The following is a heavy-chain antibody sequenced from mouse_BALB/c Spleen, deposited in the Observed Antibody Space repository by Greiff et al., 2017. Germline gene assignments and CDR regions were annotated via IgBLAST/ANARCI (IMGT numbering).Heavy chain of an antibody. CDR1: GFTFSSYT. V-gene: IGHV5-6-4*01. CDR2: ISSGGSYT. Sequence: EVMLVESGGGLVKPGGSLKLSCAASGFTFSSYTMSWVRQTPEKRLEWVATISSGGSYTYYPDSVKGRFTISRDNAKNTLYLQMSSLKSEDTAMYYCTRDQGWGQGTLVTVSA. CDR3: TRDQG. J-gene: IGHJ3*01.